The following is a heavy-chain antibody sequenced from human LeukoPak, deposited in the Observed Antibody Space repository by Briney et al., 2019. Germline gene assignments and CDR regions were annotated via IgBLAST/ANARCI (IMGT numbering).Heavy chain of an antibody. CDR2: IFYSGST. V-gene: IGHV4-59*08. CDR1: GGSISGFY. D-gene: IGHD3-3*01. Sequence: KPSETLSLTCTVSGGSISGFYWSWIRQPPGKELQWIGSIFYSGSTNYNPSLKSRVTISVDTSKKQFSLKLSSVTAADTAVYYCARQRFLEWYFDYWGQGTLVTVSS. CDR3: ARQRFLEWYFDY. J-gene: IGHJ4*02.